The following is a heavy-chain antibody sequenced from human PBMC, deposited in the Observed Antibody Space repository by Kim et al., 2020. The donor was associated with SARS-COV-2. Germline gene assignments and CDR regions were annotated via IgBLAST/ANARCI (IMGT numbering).Heavy chain of an antibody. J-gene: IGHJ6*02. CDR1: GFTVSSNY. CDR2: IYSGGST. D-gene: IGHD1-7*01. V-gene: IGHV3-53*04. Sequence: GGSLRLSCAASGFTVSSNYMSWVRQAPGKGLEWVSVIYSGGSTYYADSLTGRFTISRHNSKNTLYLQMNNQRAEDTAVYYCARGNYGYYSGMDVWGQGTTVTVSS. CDR3: ARGNYGYYSGMDV.